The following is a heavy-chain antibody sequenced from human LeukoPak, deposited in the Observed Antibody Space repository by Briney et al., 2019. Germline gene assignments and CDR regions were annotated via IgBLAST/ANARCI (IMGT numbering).Heavy chain of an antibody. CDR1: GFTFSSYA. V-gene: IGHV3-30*07. D-gene: IGHD4-17*01. Sequence: PGGSLRLSCAASGFTFSSYAMHWVRQAPGKGLEWVAVISYDGSNKYYADSVKGRFTISRDNSKYTLFLQMNSLRAEDTAVYYCARDPNGDYIGAFDMWGPGAMVTVSS. CDR3: ARDPNGDYIGAFDM. CDR2: ISYDGSNK. J-gene: IGHJ3*02.